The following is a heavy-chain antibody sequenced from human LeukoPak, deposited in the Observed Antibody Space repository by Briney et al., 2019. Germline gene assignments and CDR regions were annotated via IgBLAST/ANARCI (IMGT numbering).Heavy chain of an antibody. D-gene: IGHD3-22*01. Sequence: ASVKVSRKASGYTFTDFYMHWVRQAPGLGLEWMGWINPHSGGTDYAQKFQGRVTMTRDTSISTASMELSRLRSDDTAVYFCARVVSTYFGTSGYWVGYFDYWGQGTLVTVSS. CDR2: INPHSGGT. CDR1: GYTFTDFY. V-gene: IGHV1-2*02. CDR3: ARVVSTYFGTSGYWVGYFDY. J-gene: IGHJ4*02.